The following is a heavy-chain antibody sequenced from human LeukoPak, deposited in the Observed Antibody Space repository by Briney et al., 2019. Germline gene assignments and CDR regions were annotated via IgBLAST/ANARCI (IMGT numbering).Heavy chain of an antibody. CDR2: ISSSSSYI. Sequence: GGSLRLSCAASGYTFSSYSMNWVRQAQGKGLEGVSSISSSSSYIYYADSAKGRFTISRDNAKNSLYLQMNSLRAEDTAVYYCARTRLSSSSDYWGQGTLVTVSS. J-gene: IGHJ4*02. CDR1: GYTFSSYS. D-gene: IGHD6-6*01. CDR3: ARTRLSSSSDY. V-gene: IGHV3-21*01.